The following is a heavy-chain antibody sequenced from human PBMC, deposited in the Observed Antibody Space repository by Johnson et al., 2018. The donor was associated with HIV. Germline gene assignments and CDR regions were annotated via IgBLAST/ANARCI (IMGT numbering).Heavy chain of an antibody. CDR1: GFSFSRYW. V-gene: IGHV3-7*05. CDR3: ARGGVVTAIPHAFDI. D-gene: IGHD2-21*02. J-gene: IGHJ3*02. Sequence: VQLVESGGGLVQPGGSLRLSCVASGFSFSRYWMTWVRQAPGKGLEWVASIKQDGNEKYYVDSVKGRFTISRDNAKNSVDLQMNSLRAEDTAVYYCARGGVVTAIPHAFDIWGQGTMVTV. CDR2: IKQDGNEK.